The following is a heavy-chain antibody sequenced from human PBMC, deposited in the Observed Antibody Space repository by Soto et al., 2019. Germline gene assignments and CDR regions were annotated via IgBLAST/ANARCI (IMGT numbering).Heavy chain of an antibody. J-gene: IGHJ1*01. D-gene: IGHD3-16*01. Sequence: SVKVSCKASGGTFSSYAISWVRQAPGQGLEWMGGIIPIFGTANYAQKFQGRVTITADKSTSTAYMELSSLRSEDTAVYYCARDQQGIDYVEGSYWLLKLWGQGTQVTVS. CDR2: IIPIFGTA. CDR1: GGTFSSYA. V-gene: IGHV1-69*06. CDR3: ARDQQGIDYVEGSYWLLKL.